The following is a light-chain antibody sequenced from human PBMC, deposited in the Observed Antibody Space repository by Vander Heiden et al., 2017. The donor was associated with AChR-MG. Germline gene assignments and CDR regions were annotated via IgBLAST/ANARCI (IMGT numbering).Light chain of an antibody. CDR3: QAWDSITVV. V-gene: IGLV3-1*01. J-gene: IGLJ2*01. CDR2: EDN. Sequence: SYELTQPPSVSVSPGQTASITRSGDKLGEKYAGWYQQKPGQSPVMVIYEDNRRPSGIPERFSGSKSGNTATLTISGTQTMDEADYYCQAWDSITVVFGGGTKLTVL. CDR1: KLGEKY.